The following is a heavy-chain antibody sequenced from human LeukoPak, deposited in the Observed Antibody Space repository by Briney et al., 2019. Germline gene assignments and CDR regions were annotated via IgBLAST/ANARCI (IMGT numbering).Heavy chain of an antibody. J-gene: IGHJ4*02. CDR2: IWYDGSNK. V-gene: IGHV3-33*01. D-gene: IGHD3-22*01. CDR3: ARDYSSGYYLSFDY. CDR1: GFTFSSYG. Sequence: GGSLRLSCAASGFTFSSYGMHWVRQAPGKGLEWVAVIWYDGSNKYYADSVKGRFTISRDNSKNTLYLQMNSLRAEDTAVCYCARDYSSGYYLSFDYWGQGTLVTVSS.